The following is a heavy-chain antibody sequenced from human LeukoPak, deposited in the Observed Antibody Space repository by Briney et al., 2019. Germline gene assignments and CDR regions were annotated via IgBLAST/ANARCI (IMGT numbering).Heavy chain of an antibody. CDR2: MDWDDDK. D-gene: IGHD1-26*01. Sequence: SGPALVKPTQTLTLTCTFSGFSLSTSGMSVSWIRQPPGKALEWLARMDWDDDKYYSTSLKTRLIISKDASKNQVVLTMTNMGPVDTATYYCERIHIVRGREPFAYWGQGTLVTVSS. V-gene: IGHV2-70*11. J-gene: IGHJ4*02. CDR3: ERIHIVRGREPFAY. CDR1: GFSLSTSGMS.